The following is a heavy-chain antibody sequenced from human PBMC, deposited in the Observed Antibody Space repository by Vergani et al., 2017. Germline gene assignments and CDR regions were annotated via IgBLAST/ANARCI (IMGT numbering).Heavy chain of an antibody. V-gene: IGHV3-48*04. CDR3: ARWRSSTRYYYGMDV. CDR2: ISSSGSTI. D-gene: IGHD2-2*01. J-gene: IGHJ6*02. Sequence: EVQLVESGGGLVQPGGSLRLSCAASGFTFSSYSMNWVRQAPGKGLEWVSYISSSGSTIYYADSVKGRFTISRDNAKNSLYLQMNSLRAEDTAVYYCARWRSSTRYYYGMDVWGQGTTVTVSS. CDR1: GFTFSSYS.